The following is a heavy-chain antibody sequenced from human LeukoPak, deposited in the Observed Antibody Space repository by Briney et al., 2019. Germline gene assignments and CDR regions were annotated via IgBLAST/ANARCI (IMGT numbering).Heavy chain of an antibody. V-gene: IGHV3-30*02. Sequence: GGSLRLSCAASGFIFSSYVMHWVRQAPGKGLEWVAFIRYDGSNKYYADSVKGRFTISRDNSKNTLYLQMSSLRSDDTAVYYCLACYRSIPCYWGQGTLVTVSS. CDR3: LACYRSIPCY. CDR1: GFIFSSYV. D-gene: IGHD2-2*01. J-gene: IGHJ4*02. CDR2: IRYDGSNK.